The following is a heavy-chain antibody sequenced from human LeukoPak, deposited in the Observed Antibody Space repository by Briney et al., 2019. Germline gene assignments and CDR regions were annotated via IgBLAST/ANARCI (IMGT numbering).Heavy chain of an antibody. V-gene: IGHV3-23*01. CDR2: ISGSGGST. J-gene: IGHJ4*02. CDR3: AKFRVSAHGGGRDY. D-gene: IGHD3-16*01. CDR1: GFTFSDYY. Sequence: PGGSLRLSCAASGFTFSDYYMSWVRQAPGKGLEWVSAISGSGGSTYYADSVKGRFTISRDNSKNTLYLQMNSLRAEDTAVYYCAKFRVSAHGGGRDYWGQGTLVTVSS.